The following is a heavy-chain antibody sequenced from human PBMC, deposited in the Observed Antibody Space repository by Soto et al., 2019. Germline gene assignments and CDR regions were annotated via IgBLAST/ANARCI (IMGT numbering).Heavy chain of an antibody. D-gene: IGHD2-8*01. CDR2: INPSGSIT. CDR3: ARIPTGKYGVWNY. Sequence: EEQLVESGGGLVQPGGSLRLSCAASGFTFSSYWMHWVRQTPGKGLVWVSRINPSGSITTYADSVKGRFTISRDNAKNTLYQQMNSLRGDDTAVYYCARIPTGKYGVWNYWGQGTLVTVSS. CDR1: GFTFSSYW. V-gene: IGHV3-74*01. J-gene: IGHJ4*02.